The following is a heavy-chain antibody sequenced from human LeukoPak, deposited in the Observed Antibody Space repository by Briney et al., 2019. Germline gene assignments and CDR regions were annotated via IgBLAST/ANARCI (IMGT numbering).Heavy chain of an antibody. Sequence: ASVKVSCKASGYTFTGYYMHWVRQAPGQGLEWMGWIDPNSGGTNYAQKFQGRVTMTRDTSISTAYMELSRLRSDDTAVYYCARAKGWFGELVYDYWGQETLVTVSS. CDR2: IDPNSGGT. V-gene: IGHV1-2*02. CDR1: GYTFTGYY. D-gene: IGHD3-10*01. CDR3: ARAKGWFGELVYDY. J-gene: IGHJ4*02.